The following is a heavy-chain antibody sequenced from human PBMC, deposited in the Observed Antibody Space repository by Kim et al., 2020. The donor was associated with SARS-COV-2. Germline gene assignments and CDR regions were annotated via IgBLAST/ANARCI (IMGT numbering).Heavy chain of an antibody. V-gene: IGHV4-31*02. CDR3: ARDLATSNDALDV. J-gene: IGHJ3*01. D-gene: IGHD1-26*01. Sequence: YYNPSLKSRTSISMDTSKNQFSLRMSSVTAADTAVYFCARDLATSNDALDVWGQGTMVTVSP.